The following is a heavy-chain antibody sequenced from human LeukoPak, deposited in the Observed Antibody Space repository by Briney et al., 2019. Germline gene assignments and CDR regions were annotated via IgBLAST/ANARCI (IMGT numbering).Heavy chain of an antibody. CDR1: GFTFSSYA. J-gene: IGHJ4*02. CDR3: ARVGQRGYSYGYIDY. Sequence: PGGSLRLSCAASGFTFSSYAMSWVRQAPGKGLEWVSAISGSGGSTYYADSVKGRFTISRDNAKNSLYLQMNSLRAEDTALYHCARVGQRGYSYGYIDYWGQGTLVTVSS. V-gene: IGHV3-23*01. D-gene: IGHD5-18*01. CDR2: ISGSGGST.